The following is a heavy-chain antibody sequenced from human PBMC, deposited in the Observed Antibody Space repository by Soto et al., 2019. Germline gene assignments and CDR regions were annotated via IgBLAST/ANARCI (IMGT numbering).Heavy chain of an antibody. CDR1: GGSISSGPYS. D-gene: IGHD2-2*01. V-gene: IGHV4-39*01. CDR3: ARQGGYCSSTNCYGYYAMDV. CDR2: FHYSENN. J-gene: IGHJ6*02. Sequence: QLQLQESGPGRVKPSETLSLTCTVSGGSISSGPYSWGWIRQPPGEGLEWIATFHYSENNHYSPSLESRVTISVETSKNQFALKVTSVTAADTALYYCARQGGYCSSTNCYGYYAMDVWGQGTKVTVSS.